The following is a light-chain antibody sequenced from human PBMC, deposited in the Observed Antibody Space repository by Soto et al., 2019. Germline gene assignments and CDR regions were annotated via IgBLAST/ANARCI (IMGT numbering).Light chain of an antibody. CDR2: GAS. CDR3: QQYGSSPWT. CDR1: QSVSSY. J-gene: IGKJ1*01. Sequence: EIVLTQSPATLSLSPGERATLSCRASQSVSSYLAWYQQKPGQAPRLLIYGASSRATDIPDRFSGSGSGTDFTLTISRLESEDFAVYYCQQYGSSPWTFGQGTKVDVK. V-gene: IGKV3-20*01.